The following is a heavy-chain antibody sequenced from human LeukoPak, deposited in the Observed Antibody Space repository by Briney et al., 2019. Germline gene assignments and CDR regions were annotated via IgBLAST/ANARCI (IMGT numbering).Heavy chain of an antibody. CDR3: AKDLVVVPAARYDAFDI. CDR2: IDGAGST. V-gene: IGHV3-53*01. D-gene: IGHD2-2*01. J-gene: IGHJ3*02. CDR1: GFTVSSNY. Sequence: PGGSLRLSCAASGFTVSSNYMTWVRQAAGKGLEWVSSIDGAGSTKYADSVKGRFTISRDNSKNTLYLQMNSLRAEDTAVYYCAKDLVVVPAARYDAFDIWGQGTMVTVSS.